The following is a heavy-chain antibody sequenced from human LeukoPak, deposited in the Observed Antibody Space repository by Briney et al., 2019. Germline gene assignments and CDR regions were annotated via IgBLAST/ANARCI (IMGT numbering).Heavy chain of an antibody. CDR3: ARNRQWLLADY. CDR2: TKQDETEK. V-gene: IGHV3-7*04. Sequence: GGSLRLSCAASGFTFSNYWMSWVRQAPGKGLEWVANTKQDETEKHYADSVRGRFTISRDNAQNSLYLQMNSLRAEDTAVYFCARNRQWLLADYWGQGTVVTVSS. D-gene: IGHD3-22*01. CDR1: GFTFSNYW. J-gene: IGHJ4*02.